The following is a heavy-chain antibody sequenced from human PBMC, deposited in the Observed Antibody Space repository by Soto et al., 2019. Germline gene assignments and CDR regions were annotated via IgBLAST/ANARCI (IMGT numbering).Heavy chain of an antibody. V-gene: IGHV4-59*08. Sequence: PSETLSLTCTVSGGSISSYYWSWIRQPPGKGLEWIGYIYYSGSTNYNPSLKSRVTISVDTSKNQFSLKLSSVTAADTAVYYCARQGFGGVYCTNGVCYTRLDPWGQGTLVTVSS. CDR3: ARQGFGGVYCTNGVCYTRLDP. D-gene: IGHD2-8*01. CDR1: GGSISSYY. CDR2: IYYSGST. J-gene: IGHJ5*02.